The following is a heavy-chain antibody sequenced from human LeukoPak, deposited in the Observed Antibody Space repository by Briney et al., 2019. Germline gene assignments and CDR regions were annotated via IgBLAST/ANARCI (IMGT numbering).Heavy chain of an antibody. Sequence: RGSLRLSCAASGFTFSTYEFNWVRQAPGKGLEWVSYIGVGFGNIYYAESVRGRFTSSRDNAKNSVFLQLNSLSAEDTAVYYCARDTADCGGDCFDYWGQGTLVTVPS. D-gene: IGHD2-21*01. V-gene: IGHV3-48*03. CDR2: IGVGFGNI. CDR1: GFTFSTYE. J-gene: IGHJ4*02. CDR3: ARDTADCGGDCFDY.